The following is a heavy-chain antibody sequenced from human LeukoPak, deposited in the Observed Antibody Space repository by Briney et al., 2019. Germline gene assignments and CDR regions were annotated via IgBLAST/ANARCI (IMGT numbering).Heavy chain of an antibody. CDR1: GFIFSDYY. J-gene: IGHJ4*02. CDR2: ISTSAAVK. Sequence: PGGSLRLSCAASGFIFSDYYMNWIRQAPGKGLEWVSYISTSAAVKHYADSVQGRFTISRDNAKNSLYLQLNSLRAEDTAMYYCARGTNRSPEYWGQGALVTVSS. V-gene: IGHV3-11*01. CDR3: ARGTNRSPEY.